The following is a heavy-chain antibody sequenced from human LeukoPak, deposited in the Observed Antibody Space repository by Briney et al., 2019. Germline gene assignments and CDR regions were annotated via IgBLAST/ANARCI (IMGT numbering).Heavy chain of an antibody. Sequence: SETLSLTCAVYGGSFSGYYWSWIRQPPGKGLEWIGEINHSGSTNYNPSLKSRVTISVDTSKNQFSLKLSSVTAADTAVYYCARGTAYYDFWSGYGNWFDPWGQGTLVTVSS. V-gene: IGHV4-34*01. CDR1: GGSFSGYY. CDR3: ARGTAYYDFWSGYGNWFDP. J-gene: IGHJ5*02. CDR2: INHSGST. D-gene: IGHD3-3*01.